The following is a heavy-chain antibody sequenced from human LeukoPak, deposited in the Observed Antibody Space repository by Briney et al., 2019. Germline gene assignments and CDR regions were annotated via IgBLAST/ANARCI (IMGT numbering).Heavy chain of an antibody. V-gene: IGHV4-30-2*01. CDR3: ARSKDGSGFAAY. J-gene: IGHJ4*02. CDR1: GGSISSGGYS. D-gene: IGHD3-22*01. CDR2: INHSGNT. Sequence: PSQTLSLTCAVSGGSISSGGYSWSWIRQPPGKGLEWIGEINHSGNTNYNPSLKSRVAISVDTSKNQFSLKLSSVIAADTAMYYCARSKDGSGFAAYWGQGTQVTVSS.